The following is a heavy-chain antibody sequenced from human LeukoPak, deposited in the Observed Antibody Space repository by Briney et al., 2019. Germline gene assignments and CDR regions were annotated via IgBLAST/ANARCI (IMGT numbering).Heavy chain of an antibody. CDR1: GYTFTAYY. D-gene: IGHD2-8*02. CDR3: ASEAFCAGGSCNVQRVAS. J-gene: IGHJ4*02. V-gene: IGHV1-2*02. CDR2: IDTNTGAT. Sequence: GASVKVSCKASGYTFTAYYIHWVRQAPGQGLEWMGWIDTNTGATKYAQKFQGRVTITRDTSTGTAYMELSSLISGDTALYYCASEAFCAGGSCNVQRVASWGPGTLVPVSS.